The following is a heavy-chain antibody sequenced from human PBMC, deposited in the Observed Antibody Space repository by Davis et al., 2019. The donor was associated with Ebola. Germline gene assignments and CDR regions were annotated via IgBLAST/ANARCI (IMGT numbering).Heavy chain of an antibody. CDR1: GGSFSGYY. CDR3: ARGRIAARLSLFDY. CDR2: INHSGST. V-gene: IGHV4-34*01. J-gene: IGHJ4*02. Sequence: SETLSLTCAVYGGSFSGYYWSWIRQPPGKGLEWIGEINHSGSTNYNPSLKSRVTISVDTSKNQFSLKLSSVTAADTAVYYCARGRIAARLSLFDYWGQGTLVTVSS. D-gene: IGHD6-6*01.